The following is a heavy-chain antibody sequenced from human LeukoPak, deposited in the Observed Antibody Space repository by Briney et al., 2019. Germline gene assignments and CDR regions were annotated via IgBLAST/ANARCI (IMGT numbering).Heavy chain of an antibody. J-gene: IGHJ4*02. Sequence: ASVKVSCKVSGYTLTELSMHWVRQAPGQGLEWMGIINPSGGSTSYAQKFQGRVTMTRDTSTSTVYMELSSLRSEDTAVYYCARGEGYSYAPFDYWGQGTLVTVSS. CDR2: INPSGGST. CDR1: GYTLTELS. CDR3: ARGEGYSYAPFDY. D-gene: IGHD5-18*01. V-gene: IGHV1-46*01.